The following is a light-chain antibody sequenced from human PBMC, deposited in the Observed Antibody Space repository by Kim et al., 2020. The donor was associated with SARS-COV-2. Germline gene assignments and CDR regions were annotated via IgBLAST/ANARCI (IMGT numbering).Light chain of an antibody. CDR3: QQHDNLPMT. CDR2: VAS. Sequence: SSVGDRVTLTLPASQDIKSFINWYPQTPRKAPNLLFSVASNLETRVPSRFTGSGSRPDFSFSICCLHPQDIAPYYSQQHDNLPMTFGHGTRLDIK. J-gene: IGKJ5*01. CDR1: QDIKSF. V-gene: IGKV1-33*01.